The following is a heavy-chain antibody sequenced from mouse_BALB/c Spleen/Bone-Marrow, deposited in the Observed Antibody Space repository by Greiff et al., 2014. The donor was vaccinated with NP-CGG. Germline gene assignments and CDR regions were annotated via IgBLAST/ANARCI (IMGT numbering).Heavy chain of an antibody. CDR3: ASSFIATAYYFDY. V-gene: IGHV1-20*02. J-gene: IGHJ2*01. CDR1: GYSFTGYF. D-gene: IGHD1-2*01. CDR2: INPYNGDT. Sequence: EVQLQQPGPKLVKPGASVKISCKASGYSFTGYFMNWVMQSHGKSLEWIGRINPYNGDTFYNQKFKGKATLTVDKSSSTAHMELRSLASEDSAVYYCASSFIATAYYFDYWGQGTTLTVSS.